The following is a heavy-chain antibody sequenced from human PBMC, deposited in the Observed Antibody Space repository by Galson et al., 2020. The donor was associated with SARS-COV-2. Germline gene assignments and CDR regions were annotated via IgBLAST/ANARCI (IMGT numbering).Heavy chain of an antibody. Sequence: TGGSLRLSCAASGFTVSSNYMNWVRQAPGKGLEWVSVIYSSGNTYHADSVKGRFTISRDNSLNTVYLQMNSLRGDDTAVYYCAGHCSSTSCFRDGLDVWGQGTTVTVSS. J-gene: IGHJ6*02. D-gene: IGHD2-2*01. V-gene: IGHV3-66*02. CDR2: IYSSGNT. CDR3: AGHCSSTSCFRDGLDV. CDR1: GFTVSSNY.